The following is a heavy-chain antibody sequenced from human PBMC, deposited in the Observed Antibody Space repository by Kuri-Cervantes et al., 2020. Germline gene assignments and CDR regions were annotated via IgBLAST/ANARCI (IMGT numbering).Heavy chain of an antibody. CDR3: AREGAVAGPGFDP. CDR2: INPNSGGT. J-gene: IGHJ5*02. V-gene: IGHV1-2*04. D-gene: IGHD6-19*01. Sequence: ASVKVSCKASGYTFTSYEINWVRQATGQGLEWMGWINPNSGGTNYAQKFQGWVTMTRDTSISTAYMELSRLRSDDTAVYYCAREGAVAGPGFDPWGQGTLVTVSS. CDR1: GYTFTSYE.